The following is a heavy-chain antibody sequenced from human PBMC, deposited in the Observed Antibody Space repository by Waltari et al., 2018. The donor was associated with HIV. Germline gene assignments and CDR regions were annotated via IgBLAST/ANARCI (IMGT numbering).Heavy chain of an antibody. J-gene: IGHJ5*02. D-gene: IGHD6-6*01. CDR3: ARDSRGSTWSLNWFDP. CDR2: ISSSGNFK. Sequence: EVQLVESGGGRVKTGESLRLSCVTSGFILNTYSMNWVRQAPGKGPEWVSSISSSGNFKHYADSVKGRFTISRDNAENSLYLQMNGLRAEDTAIYYCARDSRGSTWSLNWFDPWGQGTLVTVSS. CDR1: GFILNTYS. V-gene: IGHV3-21*02.